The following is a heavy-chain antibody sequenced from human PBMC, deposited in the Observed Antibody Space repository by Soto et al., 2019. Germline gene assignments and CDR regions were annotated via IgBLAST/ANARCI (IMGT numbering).Heavy chain of an antibody. Sequence: QLQESGPGLVRPSETLSLKCSVSGDSMSRGAPYWGWVRQPPGKGLEWIGSVPYRGHPYFNPSLKRRIGISRDLSMTHFSLTIRDVTAADAGVYYCARQFCEGAECSNDKFYFDYWGRGSVVTVSS. D-gene: IGHD3-9*01. CDR2: VPYRGHP. V-gene: IGHV4-39*01. CDR3: ARQFCEGAECSNDKFYFDY. CDR1: GDSMSRGAPY. J-gene: IGHJ4*02.